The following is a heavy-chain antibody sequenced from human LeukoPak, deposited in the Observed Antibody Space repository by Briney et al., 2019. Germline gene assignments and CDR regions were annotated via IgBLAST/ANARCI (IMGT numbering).Heavy chain of an antibody. D-gene: IGHD2/OR15-2a*01. CDR3: ARSFLREEYYYYGMDV. CDR2: INPNSGGT. Sequence: ASLKVSCKASGYTFTGYYMHWVRQAPGQGLEWMGRINPNSGGTNYAQKFRGRVTMTRDTSISTAYMELSRLRSDDTAVYYCARSFLREEYYYYGMDVWGQGTTVTVSS. CDR1: GYTFTGYY. V-gene: IGHV1-2*06. J-gene: IGHJ6*02.